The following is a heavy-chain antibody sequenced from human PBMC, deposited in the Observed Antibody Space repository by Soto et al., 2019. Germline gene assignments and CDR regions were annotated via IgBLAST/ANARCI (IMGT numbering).Heavy chain of an antibody. Sequence: EVQLVESGGGLVQPGGSLRLSCAASGFTFSSYSMNWVRQAPGKGLEWVSYISSSSSTLYYADSVKGRFTISRDNAKNSLYLQMTSLRDEDTAVYYCARDGPLTATRRLYGMDVWGQGTTVTVSS. V-gene: IGHV3-48*02. CDR3: ARDGPLTATRRLYGMDV. CDR2: ISSSSSTL. D-gene: IGHD3-9*01. J-gene: IGHJ6*02. CDR1: GFTFSSYS.